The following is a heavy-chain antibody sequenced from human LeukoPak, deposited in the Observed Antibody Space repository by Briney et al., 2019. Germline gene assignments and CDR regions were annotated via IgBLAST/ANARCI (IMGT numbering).Heavy chain of an antibody. J-gene: IGHJ4*02. D-gene: IGHD5-18*01. CDR3: ARRTLDRYSYGYYFDY. CDR2: IYPGDSDT. CDR1: GYSFTSYW. V-gene: IGHV5-51*01. Sequence: GESLKISCKGSGYSFTSYWIGWVRQMPGKGLEWMGIIYPGDSDTRYSPSFQGQVTISADKSISTAYLQWSSLKASDTAMYYRARRTLDRYSYGYYFDYWGQGTLVTVSS.